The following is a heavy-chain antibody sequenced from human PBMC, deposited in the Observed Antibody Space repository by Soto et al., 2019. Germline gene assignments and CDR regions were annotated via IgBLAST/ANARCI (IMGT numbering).Heavy chain of an antibody. J-gene: IGHJ3*02. V-gene: IGHV3-23*01. Sequence: GGSLRLSCAASGYTFNHYAMSWFRQAPGKGLEWVSAISGSGTGTYYTDSVTGRFTLSSDISPNTLYLQMNSLLVEDFVVYYCTYDLYDILTGSPGDFDIWGQGKMVAVS. CDR3: TYDLYDILTGSPGDFDI. CDR1: GYTFNHYA. CDR2: ISGSGTGT. D-gene: IGHD3-9*01.